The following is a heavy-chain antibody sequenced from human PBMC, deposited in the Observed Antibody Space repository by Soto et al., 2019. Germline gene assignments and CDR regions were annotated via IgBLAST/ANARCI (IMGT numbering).Heavy chain of an antibody. V-gene: IGHV1-69*06. Sequence: SVKVSCKASGGTFSNYAISWVRQAPGQGLEWMGGIIPIFNTANYAQKFQGRVTITADKSTSTAPLELNSLRVEDTAVYYCVRDRSASVPTSIDYWGHGTLVTVSS. J-gene: IGHJ4*01. CDR2: IIPIFNTA. CDR3: VRDRSASVPTSIDY. CDR1: GGTFSNYA. D-gene: IGHD6-19*01.